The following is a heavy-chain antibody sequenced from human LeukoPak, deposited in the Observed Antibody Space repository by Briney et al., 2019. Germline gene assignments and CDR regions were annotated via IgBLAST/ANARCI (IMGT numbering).Heavy chain of an antibody. CDR3: ASSAGEWDLDYYFDS. V-gene: IGHV3-30*04. CDR1: GSTFSSYA. Sequence: GGSLRLSCAASGSTFSSYAMSWVRQAPGKGLEWVAVISYDGSNKYYADSVKGRFTISRDNSKNTLYLQMNSLRAEDTAVYYCASSAGEWDLDYYFDSWGQGTLVTVSS. D-gene: IGHD1-26*01. J-gene: IGHJ4*02. CDR2: ISYDGSNK.